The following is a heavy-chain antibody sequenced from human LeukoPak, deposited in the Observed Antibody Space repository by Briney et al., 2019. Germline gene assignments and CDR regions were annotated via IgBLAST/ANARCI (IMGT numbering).Heavy chain of an antibody. CDR2: IYHSGST. Sequence: SETLSLTCAVSGGSISSTNWWSWVRQPPGKGLEWIGEIYHSGSTNYNPSLKSRVAISVDKSKNQFSLKLSSVTAADTAGYYCAGGGGYYYDSSGYPGGVDYWGQGTLVTVSS. CDR1: GGSISSTNW. V-gene: IGHV4-4*02. D-gene: IGHD3-22*01. J-gene: IGHJ4*02. CDR3: AGGGGYYYDSSGYPGGVDY.